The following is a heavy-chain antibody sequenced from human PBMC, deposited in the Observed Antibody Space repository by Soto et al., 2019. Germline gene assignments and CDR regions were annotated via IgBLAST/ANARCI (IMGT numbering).Heavy chain of an antibody. D-gene: IGHD2-15*01. CDR1: GGSISSSNW. J-gene: IGHJ4*02. CDR2: IYHSGST. V-gene: IGHV4-4*02. Sequence: QVQLQESGPGLVKPSGTLSLTCAVSGGSISSSNWWSWFRQPPGKVLEWIGGIYHSGSTNYNPSLKKRVTISVDKSNNQFSPQLSSVTAADTAVYYCARGISGGRHFDYWGQGTLVTVSS. CDR3: ARGISGGRHFDY.